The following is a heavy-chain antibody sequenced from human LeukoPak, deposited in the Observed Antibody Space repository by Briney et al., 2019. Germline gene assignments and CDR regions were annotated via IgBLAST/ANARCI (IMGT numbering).Heavy chain of an antibody. CDR3: ARVTYCSSTGCGFDP. J-gene: IGHJ5*02. Sequence: SETLSLTCTVSGGSISSYYWSWIRQPPGKGLEWIGYIYYSGSTNYNPSLKSRVTISVDTSKNQFSLKLSSVTAADTAVYYCARVTYCSSTGCGFDPWGQGTLVTVSS. V-gene: IGHV4-59*01. CDR2: IYYSGST. D-gene: IGHD2-2*01. CDR1: GGSISSYY.